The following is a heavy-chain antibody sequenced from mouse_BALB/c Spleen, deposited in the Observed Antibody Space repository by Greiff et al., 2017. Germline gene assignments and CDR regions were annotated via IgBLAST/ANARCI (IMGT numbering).Heavy chain of an antibody. CDR2: INSNGGST. D-gene: IGHD4-1*01. V-gene: IGHV5-6-3*01. J-gene: IGHJ2*01. CDR3: ARDGANWDY. Sequence: VQLKESGGGLVQPGGSLKLSCAASGFTFSSYGMSWVRQTPDKRLELVATINSNGGSTYYPDSVKGRFTISRDNAKNTLYLQMSSLKSEDTAMYYCARDGANWDYWGQGTTLTVSS. CDR1: GFTFSSYG.